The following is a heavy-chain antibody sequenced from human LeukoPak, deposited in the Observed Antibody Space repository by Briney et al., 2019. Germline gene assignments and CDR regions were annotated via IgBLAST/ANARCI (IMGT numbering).Heavy chain of an antibody. D-gene: IGHD6-25*01. J-gene: IGHJ3*02. CDR2: ISSSGSTI. Sequence: GGSLRLSRAASGFTFSTYEMNWVRQAPGKGLEWVSYISSSGSTIYYADSVKGRFTISRDNAKNSLYLQMNSLRAEDTAVYYCASNGPKGSGYAFDIWGQGTMVTVSS. CDR3: ASNGPKGSGYAFDI. V-gene: IGHV3-48*03. CDR1: GFTFSTYE.